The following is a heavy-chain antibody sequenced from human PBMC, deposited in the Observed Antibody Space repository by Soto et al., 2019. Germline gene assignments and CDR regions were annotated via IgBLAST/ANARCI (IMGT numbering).Heavy chain of an antibody. V-gene: IGHV4-39*01. D-gene: IGHD6-19*01. J-gene: IGHJ4*02. Sequence: QLQLQESGPGLVKPSETLSLTCTVSGGSISSSSYYWGWIRQPPGKGLEWIGSIYYSGSTYYNPSLKSRVTISVDTSKNQFSLKLSSVTAADTAVYYCARHASGWLVRWDFDYWGQGTLVTVSS. CDR3: ARHASGWLVRWDFDY. CDR1: GGSISSSSYY. CDR2: IYYSGST.